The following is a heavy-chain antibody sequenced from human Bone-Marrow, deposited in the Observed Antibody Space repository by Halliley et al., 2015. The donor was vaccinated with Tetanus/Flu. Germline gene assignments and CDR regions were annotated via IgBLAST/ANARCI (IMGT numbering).Heavy chain of an antibody. Sequence: SLRLSCAASGFAFSTYGMHWVRQAPGKGLEWVSSISTNNSYVSYAGSVRGRFTISRDNAKTSLYLQMNTLRAEDTAVYYCASGRNFNYWGLGTLVSVS. CDR3: ASGRNFNY. V-gene: IGHV3-21*01. CDR2: ISTNNSYV. CDR1: GFAFSTYG. J-gene: IGHJ4*02.